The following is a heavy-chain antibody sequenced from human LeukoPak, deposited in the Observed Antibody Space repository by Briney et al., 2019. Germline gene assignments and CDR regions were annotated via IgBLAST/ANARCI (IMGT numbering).Heavy chain of an antibody. CDR3: ARRGYCSSTSCYTWENWFDP. CDR2: IYPGDSDT. V-gene: IGHV5-51*01. D-gene: IGHD2-2*02. Sequence: GESLKISCKGSGYSFTSYWIGWVRQMPGKGLEWMGVIYPGDSDTRYSPSFQGQVTISADKSISTAYLQWSSLKASDTAMYYCARRGYCSSTSCYTWENWFDPWGQGTLVTVSS. J-gene: IGHJ5*02. CDR1: GYSFTSYW.